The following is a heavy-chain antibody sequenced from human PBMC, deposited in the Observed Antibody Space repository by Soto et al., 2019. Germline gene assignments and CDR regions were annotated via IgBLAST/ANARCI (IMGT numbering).Heavy chain of an antibody. CDR2: MNPNSGNT. J-gene: IGHJ6*02. CDR1: GCTFTSYD. V-gene: IGHV1-8*01. Sequence: ASVKVSCKASGCTFTSYDINWVRQATGQGLEWMGWMNPNSGNTGYAQKFQGRVTMTRNTSISTAYVELSSLRSEDTAVYYCAKEVVAVAGTYDYYYGMDVWGQGTTVTVSS. CDR3: AKEVVAVAGTYDYYYGMDV. D-gene: IGHD6-19*01.